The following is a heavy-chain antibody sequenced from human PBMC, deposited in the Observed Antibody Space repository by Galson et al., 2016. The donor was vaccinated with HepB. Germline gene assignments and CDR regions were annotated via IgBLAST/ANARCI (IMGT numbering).Heavy chain of an antibody. Sequence: SLRLSCAASGLTFSNYAMSWVRQAPGKGLEWVSAISGTRGTIYYADSVKGRFTISRDNAKNTLYLQMNSLRAEDTAVYYCAEGGFGDQADSWGRGTLVTVSS. CDR2: ISGTRGTI. CDR1: GLTFSNYA. V-gene: IGHV3-23*01. D-gene: IGHD3-10*01. CDR3: AEGGFGDQADS. J-gene: IGHJ4*02.